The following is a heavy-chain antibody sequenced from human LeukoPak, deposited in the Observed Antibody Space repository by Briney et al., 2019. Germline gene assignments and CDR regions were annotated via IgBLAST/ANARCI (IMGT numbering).Heavy chain of an antibody. Sequence: KTGGSLRLSCAASGFTFSDYYMSWIRQAPGKGLEWVSYISSSGSTIYYADSVKGRFTISRDNAMNSLYLQMNSLRAEDTAVYYCAREDYDSSGYYYWRGYYFDYWGQGTLVTVSS. D-gene: IGHD3-22*01. CDR3: AREDYDSSGYYYWRGYYFDY. CDR1: GFTFSDYY. V-gene: IGHV3-11*01. J-gene: IGHJ4*02. CDR2: ISSSGSTI.